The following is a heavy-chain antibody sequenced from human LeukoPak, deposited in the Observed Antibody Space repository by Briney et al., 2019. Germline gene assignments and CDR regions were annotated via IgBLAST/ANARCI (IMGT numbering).Heavy chain of an antibody. V-gene: IGHV1-46*01. CDR1: GYSFTNFY. J-gene: IGHJ1*01. Sequence: ASVKVSCKTSGYSFTNFYIHWVRQAPGQGLEWMGMVNPSGGSTISAQKFQDRVNMTTDTSTRTVYMEMTGLTSDDTGIYYCARDAFWGQGTQVPVSS. CDR3: ARDAF. D-gene: IGHD3-3*02. CDR2: VNPSGGST.